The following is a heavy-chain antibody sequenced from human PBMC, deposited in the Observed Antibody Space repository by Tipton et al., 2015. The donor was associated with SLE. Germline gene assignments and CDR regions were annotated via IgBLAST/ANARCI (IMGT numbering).Heavy chain of an antibody. Sequence: TLSLTCTVSGGSISSSSYYWGWIRQPPGKGLEWIGMIYYSGSTYYNSSLKSRVTISLDTSKNQFSLKLSSVTAAYTAVYYCARGGVLGFHPSAFDIWGQGTLVIVSS. CDR1: GGSISSSSYY. CDR3: ARGGVLGFHPSAFDI. J-gene: IGHJ3*02. D-gene: IGHD3-10*01. CDR2: IYYSGST. V-gene: IGHV4-39*07.